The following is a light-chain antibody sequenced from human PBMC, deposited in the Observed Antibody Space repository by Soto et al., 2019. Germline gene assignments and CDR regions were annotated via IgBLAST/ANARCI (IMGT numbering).Light chain of an antibody. CDR1: QSVSSN. CDR3: QQYNNWPPT. J-gene: IGKJ1*01. Sequence: EIVMTQSPVTLSVSPWERATLWCRAGQSVSSNLAWYQQKPGQAPRLLIYGASTRATGIPARFSGSGSGTEFTLTISSLQSEDFAVYYCQQYNNWPPTFGQGTKVDIK. CDR2: GAS. V-gene: IGKV3-15*01.